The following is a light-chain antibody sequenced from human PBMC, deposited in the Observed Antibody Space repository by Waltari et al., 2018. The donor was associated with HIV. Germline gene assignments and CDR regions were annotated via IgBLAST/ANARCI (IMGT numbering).Light chain of an antibody. CDR3: QIGDNSVSYPVV. CDR2: KDI. CDR1: ALRNKN. J-gene: IGLJ3*02. V-gene: IGLV3-25*03. Sequence: SYELTQPPSLSVSPGQTARITCSGDALRNKNANWYQQKPGQAPALLIYKDIERPSGIPERFSGSSSGTTVTLTISGVQAEDEADYYCQIGDNSVSYPVVFGGGTKLTVL.